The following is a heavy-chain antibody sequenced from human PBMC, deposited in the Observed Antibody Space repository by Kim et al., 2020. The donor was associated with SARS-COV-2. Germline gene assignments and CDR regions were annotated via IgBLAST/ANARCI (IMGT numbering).Heavy chain of an antibody. CDR2: SN. Sequence: SNYYADPVKGRFTNSRDNPKNTLYLQMNSLRAEDTAVYYCARDADYYFDYWGQGTLVTVSS. J-gene: IGHJ4*02. CDR3: ARDADYYFDY. V-gene: IGHV3-53*01.